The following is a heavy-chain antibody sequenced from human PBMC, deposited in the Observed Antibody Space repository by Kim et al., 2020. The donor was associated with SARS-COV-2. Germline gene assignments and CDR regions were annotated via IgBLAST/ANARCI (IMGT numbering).Heavy chain of an antibody. CDR1: GFTFSSYG. Sequence: GGSLRLSCAASGFTFSSYGMHWVRQAPGKGLEWVAVIWYDGSNKYYADSVKGRFTISRDNAKNTLYLQMNSLRAEDTAVYYCARDKLDIVVVVAATPYYGMDVWGQGTAVTVSS. CDR3: ARDKLDIVVVVAATPYYGMDV. V-gene: IGHV3-33*01. D-gene: IGHD2-15*01. CDR2: IWYDGSNK. J-gene: IGHJ6*02.